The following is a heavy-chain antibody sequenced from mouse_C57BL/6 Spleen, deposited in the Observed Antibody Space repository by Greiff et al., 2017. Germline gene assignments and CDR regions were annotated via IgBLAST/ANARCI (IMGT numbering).Heavy chain of an antibody. D-gene: IGHD2-4*01. V-gene: IGHV1-53*01. J-gene: IGHJ3*01. CDR2: INPSTGGT. Sequence: QVQLQQPGPELVKPGASVKLSCKASGYTFISYWMHWVKQRPGQGLEWIGNINPSTGGTNYNEKFKSKATLTVDQSSSTAYMQLSCLTSEDSAVYDCAKSDEYDAWLAYWGQGTLVTVSA. CDR1: GYTFISYW. CDR3: AKSDEYDAWLAY.